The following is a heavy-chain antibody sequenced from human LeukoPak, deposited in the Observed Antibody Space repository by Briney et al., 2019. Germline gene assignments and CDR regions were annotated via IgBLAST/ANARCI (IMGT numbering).Heavy chain of an antibody. CDR1: GFTFSSYA. D-gene: IGHD2-2*01. J-gene: IGHJ4*02. V-gene: IGHV3-23*01. Sequence: GGSLRLSCAVSGFTFSSYAMSWVRQAPGKGLEWVSAISGSGGSTYYADSVKGRFTISRDNSKNTLYLQMNSLRADDTAVYYCARDHRNAGVFDYWGQGTLVTVSS. CDR2: ISGSGGST. CDR3: ARDHRNAGVFDY.